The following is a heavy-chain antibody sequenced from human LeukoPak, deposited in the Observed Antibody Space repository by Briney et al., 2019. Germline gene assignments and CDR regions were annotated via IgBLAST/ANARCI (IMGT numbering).Heavy chain of an antibody. Sequence: GGSLRLSCAASGFTFSSYSMNWVRQAPGKGLEWVSSISSSSSYIYYADSVKGRFTISRDNAKNSLYLQMNSLRAEDTAVYYCARGVARGVIITYNWFDPWGQGTLVTVSS. D-gene: IGHD3-10*01. J-gene: IGHJ5*02. CDR1: GFTFSSYS. CDR3: ARGVARGVIITYNWFDP. V-gene: IGHV3-21*01. CDR2: ISSSSSYI.